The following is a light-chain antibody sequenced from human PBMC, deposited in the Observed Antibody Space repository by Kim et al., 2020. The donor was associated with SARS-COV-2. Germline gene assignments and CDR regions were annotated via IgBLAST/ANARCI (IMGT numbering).Light chain of an antibody. V-gene: IGKV3-15*01. CDR3: QQYKDWPRT. J-gene: IGKJ1*01. CDR2: GAS. Sequence: VSPGERATLSCRASQSVSSNLAWYQQKPGQAPRLLMYGASTRATGIPARFSDSGSETEFTLTISSLQSEDFAVYYCQQYKDWPRTFGQGTKVDIK. CDR1: QSVSSN.